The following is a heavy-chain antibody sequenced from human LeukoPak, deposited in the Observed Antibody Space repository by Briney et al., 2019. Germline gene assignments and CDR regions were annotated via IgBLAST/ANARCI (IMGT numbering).Heavy chain of an antibody. J-gene: IGHJ6*03. D-gene: IGHD6-13*01. CDR1: GYTFTGYY. V-gene: IGHV1-2*02. CDR2: INLNGGGT. Sequence: ASVKVSCKASGYTFTGYYMHWVRQAPGQGLEWMGWINLNGGGTNYAQKFQGRVTMTRDTSISTAYMELSRLRSDDTAVYYCARVGGIAAAGTENYYYYYYMDVWGKGTTVTVSS. CDR3: ARVGGIAAAGTENYYYYYYMDV.